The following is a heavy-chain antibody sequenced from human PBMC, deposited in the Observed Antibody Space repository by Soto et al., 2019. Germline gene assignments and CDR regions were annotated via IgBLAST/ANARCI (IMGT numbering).Heavy chain of an antibody. CDR3: ARDRDAYCSNGVCSGPYFDY. D-gene: IGHD2-8*01. J-gene: IGHJ4*02. Sequence: PGGSLRLSCAASGFTFSSYAMSWVRQAPGKGLEWVSAISGSGGSTYYADSVKGRFTISRDNAKNSLYLQMNSLRDEDTAVYYCARDRDAYCSNGVCSGPYFDYWGRGTLVTVSS. CDR2: ISGSGGST. V-gene: IGHV3-23*01. CDR1: GFTFSSYA.